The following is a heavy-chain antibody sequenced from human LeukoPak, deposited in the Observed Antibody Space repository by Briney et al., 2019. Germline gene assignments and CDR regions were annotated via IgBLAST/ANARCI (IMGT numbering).Heavy chain of an antibody. V-gene: IGHV1-46*01. CDR1: GYTFTKSDY. CDR3: ARAPTDMDFDY. Sequence: GASVKVSCKSSGYTFTKSDYIHWVRQAPGQGLEWMGIINPSDGTTFYAQKFQGRVTLTRDTSTNTVFMELSSLRSDDTAVFYCARAPTDMDFDYWGQRGLGTVSS. J-gene: IGHJ4*02. CDR2: INPSDGTT.